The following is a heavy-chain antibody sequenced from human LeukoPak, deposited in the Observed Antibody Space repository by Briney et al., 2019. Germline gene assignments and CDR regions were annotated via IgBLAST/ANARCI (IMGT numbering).Heavy chain of an antibody. CDR3: ARHLVASGSYCVY. CDR1: GGSISSTSYY. Sequence: SETLSLTCTVSGGSISSTSYYWDWIRQPPGKGLEWIGSLYYSGRTYHNPSLKSRVTISGDTSKNQFSLKLSSVTAADTAVYYCARHLVASGSYCVYWGQGTLVTVSS. D-gene: IGHD1-26*01. CDR2: LYYSGRT. J-gene: IGHJ4*02. V-gene: IGHV4-39*01.